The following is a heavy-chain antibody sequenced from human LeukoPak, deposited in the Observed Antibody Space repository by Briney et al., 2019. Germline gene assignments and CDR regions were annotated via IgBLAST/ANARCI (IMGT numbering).Heavy chain of an antibody. CDR1: GVSFSGYY. CDR3: ARVGYNWNYVFDY. D-gene: IGHD1-7*01. CDR2: INHSGST. V-gene: IGHV4-34*01. J-gene: IGHJ4*02. Sequence: SETLSLTCAVYGVSFSGYYWSWIRQPPGKGLEWIGEINHSGSTNYNPSLKSRVTISVDTSKNQFSLKLSSVTAADTAVYYCARVGYNWNYVFDYWGQGTLVTVSS.